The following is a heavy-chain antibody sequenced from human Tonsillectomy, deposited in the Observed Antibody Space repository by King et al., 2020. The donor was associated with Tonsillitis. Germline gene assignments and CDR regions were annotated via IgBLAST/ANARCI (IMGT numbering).Heavy chain of an antibody. Sequence: VQLVESGGGLIQPGGSLRLSCAASGFIVSSDYMSWVRQAPGKGLEWVSVIYIGGSTYYADSVKGRFTISRDNSKNTLYLQMNSLGAEDTAVYYCARDYYGSGFFDYWGQGSLVTVSS. CDR1: GFIVSSDY. D-gene: IGHD3-10*01. CDR3: ARDYYGSGFFDY. V-gene: IGHV3-53*01. J-gene: IGHJ4*02. CDR2: IYIGGST.